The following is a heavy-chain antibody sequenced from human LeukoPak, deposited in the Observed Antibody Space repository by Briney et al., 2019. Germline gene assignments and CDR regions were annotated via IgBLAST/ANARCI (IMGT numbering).Heavy chain of an antibody. CDR1: GGSISSSSYY. J-gene: IGHJ4*02. CDR3: ARLIVYYAVGY. V-gene: IGHV4-39*01. CDR2: IYYSGST. Sequence: PSETLSLTCTVSGGSISSSSYYWGWIRRPPGKGLEWIGSIYYSGSTYYNPSLKSRVTISVDTSKNQFSLKLSSVTAADTAVYYCARLIVYYAVGYWGQGTLVTVSS. D-gene: IGHD3-10*01.